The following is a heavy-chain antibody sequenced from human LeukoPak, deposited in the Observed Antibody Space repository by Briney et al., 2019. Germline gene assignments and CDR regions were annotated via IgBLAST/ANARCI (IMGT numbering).Heavy chain of an antibody. D-gene: IGHD1-1*01. Sequence: GESLKISCKGSGYSFTSNWISWVRPMPGKGLEWMGRIDPSDSYTNYSPSFQGHVTISADKSISTAYLQWSSLKASDTAMYYCARQPEGTWFDPWGQGTLVTVSS. CDR1: GYSFTSNW. V-gene: IGHV5-10-1*01. CDR3: ARQPEGTWFDP. J-gene: IGHJ5*02. CDR2: IDPSDSYT.